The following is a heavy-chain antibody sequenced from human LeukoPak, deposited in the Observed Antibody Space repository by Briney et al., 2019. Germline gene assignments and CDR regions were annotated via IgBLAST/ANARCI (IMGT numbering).Heavy chain of an antibody. CDR1: GGSISSSSYY. D-gene: IGHD3-22*01. Sequence: SSETLSLTCTVSGGSISSSSYYWGWIRQPPGKGLEWIGSIYYSGSTYYNPSLKSRVTISVDTSKNQFSLKLSSVTAADTAVYYCARHRYYYDSSGYFDYWGQGTLVTVSS. V-gene: IGHV4-39*01. J-gene: IGHJ4*02. CDR3: ARHRYYYDSSGYFDY. CDR2: IYYSGST.